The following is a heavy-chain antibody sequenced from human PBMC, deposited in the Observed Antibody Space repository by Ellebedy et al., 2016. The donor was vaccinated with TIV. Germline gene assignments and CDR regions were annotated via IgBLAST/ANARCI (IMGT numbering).Heavy chain of an antibody. V-gene: IGHV3-23*01. CDR2: ISSGGGAT. Sequence: GGSLRLSCAASGFTFSTYWMHWVRQAPGKGLEWVSGISSGGGATYYADSVKGRFTLSRDNSKNTLYLQMNSLRADDTAVYYCAKDPAVVPAAFFDSWGQGTLVTVSS. CDR1: GFTFSTYW. CDR3: AKDPAVVPAAFFDS. D-gene: IGHD2-2*01. J-gene: IGHJ4*02.